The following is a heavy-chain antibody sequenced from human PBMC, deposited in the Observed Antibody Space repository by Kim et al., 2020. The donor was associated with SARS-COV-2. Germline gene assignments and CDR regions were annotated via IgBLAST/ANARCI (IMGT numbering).Heavy chain of an antibody. Sequence: SRKSRGTISVDTSKNQFSLKLSSVTAADTAVYYCARTRITMIVVVTHFDYWGQGTLVTVSS. V-gene: IGHV4-31*02. J-gene: IGHJ4*02. D-gene: IGHD3-22*01. CDR3: ARTRITMIVVVTHFDY.